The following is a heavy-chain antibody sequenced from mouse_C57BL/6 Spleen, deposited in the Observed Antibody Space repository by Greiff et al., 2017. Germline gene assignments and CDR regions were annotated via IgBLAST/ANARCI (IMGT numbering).Heavy chain of an antibody. V-gene: IGHV1-55*01. CDR3: ARDGAY. Sequence: QVQLKESGAELVKPGASVKMSCKASGYTFTSYWITWVKQRPGQGLEWIGDIYPGSGSTNYNEKFKSKATLTVDTSSSTAYMQLSSLTSEDSAVYYCARDGAYWGQGTLVTVSA. CDR2: IYPGSGST. J-gene: IGHJ3*01. CDR1: GYTFTSYW.